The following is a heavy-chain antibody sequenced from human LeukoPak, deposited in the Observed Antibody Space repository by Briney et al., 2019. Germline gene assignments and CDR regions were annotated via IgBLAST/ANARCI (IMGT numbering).Heavy chain of an antibody. CDR1: GYTFTVYF. V-gene: IGHV1-2*02. Sequence: ASVKVSCKASGYTFTVYFMHWVRQAPGQGLEWMGWINPNSGGTNYAQKFQGRVTMTRDTSTSTVYMELSSLRSEDTAIYYCARGEDRSSWCFDYWGQGTQVTVSS. D-gene: IGHD6-13*01. CDR2: INPNSGGT. CDR3: ARGEDRSSWCFDY. J-gene: IGHJ4*02.